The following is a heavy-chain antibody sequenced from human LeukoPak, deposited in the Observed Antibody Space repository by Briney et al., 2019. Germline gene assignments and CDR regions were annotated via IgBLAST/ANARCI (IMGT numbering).Heavy chain of an antibody. CDR3: AREGGSSSSLGC. D-gene: IGHD6-6*01. V-gene: IGHV3-66*01. CDR1: GLTVTSNY. Sequence: GGSLRLSCAASGLTVTSNYMTWVRQAPGKGLEWVAIIYSGGYTDYADSVKGRFTISRDNSKNTLYLQMNSLRAEDTAVYYCAREGGSSSSLGCWGQGTLVTVSS. J-gene: IGHJ4*02. CDR2: IYSGGYT.